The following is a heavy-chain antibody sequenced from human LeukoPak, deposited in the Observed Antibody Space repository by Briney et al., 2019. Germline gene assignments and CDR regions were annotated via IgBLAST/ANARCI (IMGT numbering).Heavy chain of an antibody. V-gene: IGHV3-23*01. CDR1: GFTFSSYG. CDR3: AKSLVGVRGNFDY. Sequence: PGGSLRLSCAASGFTFSSYGMSWVRQAPGKGLEWVSAISGSGGSTYYADSVKGRFTISRDNSKNTLYLQMNSLRAEDTAVYYCAKSLVGVRGNFDYWGQGILVTVSS. J-gene: IGHJ4*02. D-gene: IGHD3-10*01. CDR2: ISGSGGST.